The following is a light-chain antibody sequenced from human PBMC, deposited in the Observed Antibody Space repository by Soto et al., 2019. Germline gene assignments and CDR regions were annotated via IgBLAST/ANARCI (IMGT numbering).Light chain of an antibody. CDR2: AAS. J-gene: IGKJ4*01. CDR1: QGIRNE. CDR3: QQYNNWPLT. Sequence: AIQMTQSPSSLSASVGDRVTITCRASQGIRNELGWYQQKTGKAPKLLIYAASTLQSGVPSRFSGSGSGTEFTLTISSLQSEDFAVYYCQQYNNWPLTFGGGTKVDIK. V-gene: IGKV1-6*01.